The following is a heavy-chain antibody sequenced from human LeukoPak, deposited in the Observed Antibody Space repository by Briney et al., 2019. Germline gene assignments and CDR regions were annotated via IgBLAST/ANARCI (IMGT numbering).Heavy chain of an antibody. J-gene: IGHJ4*02. CDR1: GFTFSSYS. Sequence: GGSLRLSCAASGFTFSSYSMNWVRQAPGKGLEWVSYISSSSTYIYYADSVKGRFTISRDNSKNTLYLEVISLTAEDTAVYYCAKDDAWLRFGEWSQGTLVTVSS. D-gene: IGHD3-10*01. V-gene: IGHV3-21*05. CDR3: AKDDAWLRFGE. CDR2: ISSSSTYI.